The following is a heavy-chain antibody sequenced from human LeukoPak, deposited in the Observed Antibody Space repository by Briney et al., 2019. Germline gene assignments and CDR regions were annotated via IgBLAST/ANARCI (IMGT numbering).Heavy chain of an antibody. D-gene: IGHD3-16*01. V-gene: IGHV3-30*02. CDR2: IGSDGSDK. CDR3: AKDLSSGGGYD. Sequence: GGSLRLSCAASGFNFSNYVMHWVRQAPGKGLEWVSFIGSDGSDKHYADSVKGRFTISRDNSKNTLYLQMNSLRPEDTAVYYCAKDLSSGGGYDWGQGTLVTVSS. CDR1: GFNFSNYV. J-gene: IGHJ4*02.